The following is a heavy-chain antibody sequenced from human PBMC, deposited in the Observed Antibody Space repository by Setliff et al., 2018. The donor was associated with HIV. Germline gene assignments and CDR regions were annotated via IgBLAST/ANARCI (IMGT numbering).Heavy chain of an antibody. D-gene: IGHD2-2*01. CDR1: GGSPSNYY. CDR2: INHSVST. CDR3: ARVGQLLLGDYFYMDV. Sequence: PSETLSLTCGVNGGSPSNYYWSWIRQSPGKGLEWIGEINHSVSTNYNPSLKSRVTMSVDKSKNQFSLRLTSVTAADTAVYYCARVGQLLLGDYFYMDVWGKGTSVTVSS. J-gene: IGHJ6*03. V-gene: IGHV4-34*01.